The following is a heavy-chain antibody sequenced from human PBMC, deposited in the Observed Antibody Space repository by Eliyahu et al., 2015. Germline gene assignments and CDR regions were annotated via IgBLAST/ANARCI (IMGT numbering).Heavy chain of an antibody. CDR1: GFTFSSYG. CDR2: ISYDGSNK. D-gene: IGHD6-13*01. V-gene: IGHV3-30*18. Sequence: QVQLVESGGGVVQPGRSLRLSCAASGFTFSSYGMHWVRQAPGKGLEWVAVISYDGSNKYYADSVKGRFTISRDNSKNTLYLQMNSLRAEDTAVYYCAKDAGSWTHFDYWGQGTLVTVSS. CDR3: AKDAGSWTHFDY. J-gene: IGHJ4*02.